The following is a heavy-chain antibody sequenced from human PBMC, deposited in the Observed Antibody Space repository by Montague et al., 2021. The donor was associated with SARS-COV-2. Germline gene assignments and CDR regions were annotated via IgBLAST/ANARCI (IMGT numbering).Heavy chain of an antibody. CDR3: ARGGTYYDFWSGFYNYYYAMDV. V-gene: IGHV3-48*03. J-gene: IGHJ6*02. D-gene: IGHD3-3*01. Sequence: SLRLSCAASGFTFSSYEMNWVRQAPGKGLEWVSYISSSGSTIYYADSVKGRFTISRDNAKNSLYLQMNSLRAEDTAVYYCARGGTYYDFWSGFYNYYYAMDVWGQGTTVTVS. CDR2: ISSSGSTI. CDR1: GFTFSSYE.